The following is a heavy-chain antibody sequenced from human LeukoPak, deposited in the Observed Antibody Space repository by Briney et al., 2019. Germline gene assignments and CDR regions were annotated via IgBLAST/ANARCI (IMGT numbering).Heavy chain of an antibody. CDR3: TRLYDGSGTYYNGDY. D-gene: IGHD3-10*01. V-gene: IGHV3-73*01. CDR1: GFTFSGSA. Sequence: GGSLRLSCAGSGFTFSGSAIHWVRQASGKGLEWVGRIRSNYATTYAASMKGRFTISRDDSQNTAYLQINSLKTEDTAVYYCTRLYDGSGTYYNGDYWGQGTLVTVSS. CDR2: IRSNYAT. J-gene: IGHJ4*02.